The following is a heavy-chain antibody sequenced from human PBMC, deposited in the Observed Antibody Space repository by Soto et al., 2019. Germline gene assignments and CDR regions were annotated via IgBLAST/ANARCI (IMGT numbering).Heavy chain of an antibody. Sequence: SETLSLTCAVYGGSFSGYYWSWIRQPPGKGLEWIGEIYYSGSTNYNPSLKSRVTISVDTSKNQFSLKLSSVTAADTAVYYCARVSGEYYFDYWGQGTLVTVSS. J-gene: IGHJ4*02. D-gene: IGHD3-10*01. CDR1: GGSFSGYY. CDR2: IYYSGST. V-gene: IGHV4-34*09. CDR3: ARVSGEYYFDY.